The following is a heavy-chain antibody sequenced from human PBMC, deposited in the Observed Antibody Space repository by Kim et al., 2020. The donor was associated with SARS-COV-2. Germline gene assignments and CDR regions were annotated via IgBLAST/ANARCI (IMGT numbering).Heavy chain of an antibody. V-gene: IGHV3-11*06. D-gene: IGHD2-15*01. Sequence: ADTVKGQFTISRNNAKNSGYLQMNSLRAEDTAVCYCARDDLVVMRKYFDLWGRGTLVTVSS. CDR3: ARDDLVVMRKYFDL. J-gene: IGHJ2*01.